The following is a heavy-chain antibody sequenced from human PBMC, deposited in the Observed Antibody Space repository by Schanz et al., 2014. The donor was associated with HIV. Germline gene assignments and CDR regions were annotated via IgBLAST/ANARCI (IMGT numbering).Heavy chain of an antibody. D-gene: IGHD2-15*01. Sequence: EVQLLEFGGGSVRPGESLRLSCLASGFTFSSYAMSWVRQAPGKGLEWVSSISSSSTYIYYADSVKGRFTISRDNAKNSLYLQMNSLRAEDTAVYYCAKGGRDILSYYGMDVWGQGTTVTVSS. J-gene: IGHJ6*02. CDR1: GFTFSSYA. V-gene: IGHV3-21*02. CDR3: AKGGRDILSYYGMDV. CDR2: ISSSSTYI.